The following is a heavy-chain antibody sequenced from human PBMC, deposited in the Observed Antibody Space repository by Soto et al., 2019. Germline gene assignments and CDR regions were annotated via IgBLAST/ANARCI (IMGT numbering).Heavy chain of an antibody. J-gene: IGHJ5*02. Sequence: SETLSLTCTVSGGSVSSGNYYWSWIRQPPGKGLEWVGYIYYSGGTNYNPSLKSRVTISVDTSKNQFSLKLSSVTAADTAVYYCARGNRKYQLLSLTPPNWFDPWGQGTLVTVSS. CDR1: GGSVSSGNYY. D-gene: IGHD2-2*01. V-gene: IGHV4-61*01. CDR3: ARGNRKYQLLSLTPPNWFDP. CDR2: IYYSGGT.